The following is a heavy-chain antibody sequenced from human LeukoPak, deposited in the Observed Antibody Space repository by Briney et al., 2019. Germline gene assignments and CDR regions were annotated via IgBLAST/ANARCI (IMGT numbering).Heavy chain of an antibody. V-gene: IGHV3-53*01. D-gene: IGHD5-24*01. CDR2: LYGSGAT. J-gene: IGHJ4*01. Sequence: PGGSLRLSCAASGFTFSKFWMSWVRQAPGKRLEWVSVLYGSGATYYADSVKGRFTISRDSFNDTLYLQMNRLRAEDTAMYYCTRDRRGYNPADYWGHGTLVTVSS. CDR3: TRDRRGYNPADY. CDR1: GFTFSKFW.